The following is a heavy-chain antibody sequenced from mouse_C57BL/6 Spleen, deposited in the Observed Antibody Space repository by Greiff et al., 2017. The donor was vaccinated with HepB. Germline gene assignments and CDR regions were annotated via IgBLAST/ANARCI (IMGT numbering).Heavy chain of an antibody. CDR3: AREGGTTVVATRYFDV. CDR2: IHPNSGST. V-gene: IGHV1-64*01. Sequence: VKLQQPGAELVKPGASVKLSCKASGYTFTSYWMHWVKQRPGQGLEWIGMIHPNSGSTNYNEKFKSKATLTVDKSSSTAYMQLSSLTSEDSAVYYCAREGGTTVVATRYFDVWGTGTTVTVSS. J-gene: IGHJ1*03. CDR1: GYTFTSYW. D-gene: IGHD1-1*01.